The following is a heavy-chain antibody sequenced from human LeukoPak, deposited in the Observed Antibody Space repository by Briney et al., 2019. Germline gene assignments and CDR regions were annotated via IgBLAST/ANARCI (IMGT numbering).Heavy chain of an antibody. CDR1: GGTFSGYA. CDR2: IIPIFGTA. Sequence: SVKVSCKASGGTFSGYAISWVRQAPGQGLEWMGGIIPIFGTANYAQKFQGRVTITTDESTSTAYMELSSLRSEDTAVYCCARAPYGYNNQYYFDYWGQGTLVTVSS. V-gene: IGHV1-69*05. CDR3: ARAPYGYNNQYYFDY. D-gene: IGHD5-24*01. J-gene: IGHJ4*02.